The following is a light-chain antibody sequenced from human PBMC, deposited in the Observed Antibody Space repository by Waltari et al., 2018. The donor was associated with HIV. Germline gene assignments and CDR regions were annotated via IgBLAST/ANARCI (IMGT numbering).Light chain of an antibody. CDR2: EVS. CDR3: CSYAGSNTWV. CDR1: SSDVGSYNL. Sequence: QSALTQPASVSGSPGQSITISCTGTSSDVGSYNLVSWYQQHPGKAPKLMIYEVSKRPSGVSNRFSVSKSGNTASLTLSGLQAEDEADYYCCSYAGSNTWVFGGGTKLTVL. V-gene: IGLV2-23*02. J-gene: IGLJ3*02.